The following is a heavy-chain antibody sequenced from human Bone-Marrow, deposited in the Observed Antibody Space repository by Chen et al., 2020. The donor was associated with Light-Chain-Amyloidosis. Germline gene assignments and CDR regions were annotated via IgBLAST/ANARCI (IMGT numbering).Heavy chain of an antibody. Sequence: EAQLLQSGGGLVQPGGSLRLSCAASGFTFSSYWMGWVRQAPGKGLEWVANIKQDRSDKYYADSVKGRVTISRDNAKNSLYLEMNSLRVEDTAVYYCARDSGESAADDFWGQGTLVTVSS. CDR3: ARDSGESAADDF. D-gene: IGHD6-13*01. CDR2: IKQDRSDK. V-gene: IGHV3-7*01. J-gene: IGHJ4*02. CDR1: GFTFSSYW.